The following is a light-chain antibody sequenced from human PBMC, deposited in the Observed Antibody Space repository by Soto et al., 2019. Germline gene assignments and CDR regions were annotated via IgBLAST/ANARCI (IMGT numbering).Light chain of an antibody. J-gene: IGKJ5*01. V-gene: IGKV3-15*01. CDR1: QSVNIN. CDR3: QHYTDWPST. Sequence: ELVMTQSPVTLSVSSGESVTLXXRASQSVNINLAWYQQKPGKAPRVXSYCTSPRATGGPAMFSGGGAGTDFTLTSTSLHSDDFAVYLCQHYTDWPSTFGQGTRLEIK. CDR2: CTS.